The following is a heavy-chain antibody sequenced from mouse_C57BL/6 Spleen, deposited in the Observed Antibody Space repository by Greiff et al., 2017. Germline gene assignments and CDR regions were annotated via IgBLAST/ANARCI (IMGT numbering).Heavy chain of an antibody. CDR1: GYTFTDYY. Sequence: VQLQQSGPELVKPGASVKISCKASGYTFTDYYMNWVKQSHGKSLEWIGDINPNNGGTSYNQKFKGKATLTVDKSSSTAYMELRSLTSEDSAVYYCARFLPGGFAYWGQGTLVTVSA. CDR3: ARFLPGGFAY. J-gene: IGHJ3*01. V-gene: IGHV1-26*01. CDR2: INPNNGGT.